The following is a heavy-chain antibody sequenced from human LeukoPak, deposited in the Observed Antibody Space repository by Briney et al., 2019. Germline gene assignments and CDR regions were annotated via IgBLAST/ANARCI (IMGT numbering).Heavy chain of an antibody. V-gene: IGHV4-59*01. Sequence: SETLSLTCTVSGVSISTYFWSWIRQPPGKGLENIGYVYNGGSTNYNPSLKSRVTISVDTSKNQFSLKLNSVTAADTAVYFCARGGASSKWLDSWGQGILVTVSS. CDR3: ARGGASSKWLDS. J-gene: IGHJ5*01. CDR2: VYNGGST. CDR1: GVSISTYF. D-gene: IGHD4/OR15-4a*01.